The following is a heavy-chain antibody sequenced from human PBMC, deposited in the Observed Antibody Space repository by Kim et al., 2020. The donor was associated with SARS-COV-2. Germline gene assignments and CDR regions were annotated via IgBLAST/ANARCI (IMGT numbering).Heavy chain of an antibody. D-gene: IGHD2-8*01. J-gene: IGHJ5*02. V-gene: IGHV1-18*01. CDR3: ARDLSLMVYGDWFDP. Sequence: KLRGRVTMTTDTSTSTAYMELRSLRSDDTAVYYCARDLSLMVYGDWFDPWGQGTLVTVSS.